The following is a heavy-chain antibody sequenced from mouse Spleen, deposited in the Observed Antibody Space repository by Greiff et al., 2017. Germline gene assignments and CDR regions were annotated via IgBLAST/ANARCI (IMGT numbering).Heavy chain of an antibody. Sequence: EVQLQQSGTVLARPGASVKMSCKTSGYTFTSYWMHWVKQRPGPGLEWIGAIYPGNSDTSYNQKFKGKAKLTAVTSASTAYMELSSLTNEDSAVYYCTREGEFTTVVAHFDYWGQGTTLTVSS. D-gene: IGHD1-1*01. J-gene: IGHJ2*01. CDR1: GYTFTSYW. CDR2: IYPGNSDT. CDR3: TREGEFTTVVAHFDY. V-gene: IGHV1-5*01.